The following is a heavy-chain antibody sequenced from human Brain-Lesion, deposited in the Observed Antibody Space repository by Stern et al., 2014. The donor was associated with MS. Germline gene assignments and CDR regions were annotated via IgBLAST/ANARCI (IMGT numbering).Heavy chain of an antibody. CDR2: IYHSGGT. Sequence: VQLVESGPGLVKPSGTLSLTCAVSGGSISSSNWWSWVRHSPGRGLGWGGEIYHSGGTKYSPSFESRVIISVDKSKNQFSLKLSYVTAADTAVYYCARELPDLNAFDIWGQGTMVTVSS. V-gene: IGHV4-4*02. CDR1: GGSISSSNW. J-gene: IGHJ3*02. D-gene: IGHD1-14*01. CDR3: ARELPDLNAFDI.